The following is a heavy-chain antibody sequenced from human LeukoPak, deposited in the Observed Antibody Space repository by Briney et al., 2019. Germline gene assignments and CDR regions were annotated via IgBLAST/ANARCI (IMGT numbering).Heavy chain of an antibody. D-gene: IGHD3-22*01. J-gene: IGHJ4*02. CDR2: IYYSGSA. CDR1: GGSISSGGYS. CDR3: ARVSGYYDSSGYWPFDY. V-gene: IGHV4-31*11. Sequence: PSQTLSLTCAVSGGSISSGGYSWSWIRQPPGKGLEWIGYIYYSGSAYYNPSLKSRVTISVDTSKNQFSLKLSSVTAADTAVYYCARVSGYYDSSGYWPFDYWGQGTLVTVSS.